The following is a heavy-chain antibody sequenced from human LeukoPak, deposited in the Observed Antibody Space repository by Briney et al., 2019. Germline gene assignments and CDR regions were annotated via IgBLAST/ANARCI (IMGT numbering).Heavy chain of an antibody. CDR3: ASGAPRDLYYYYMDV. V-gene: IGHV1-69*13. J-gene: IGHJ6*03. CDR2: IIPIFGTA. CDR1: GGTFSSYA. Sequence: SVKVSCKASGGTFSSYAISWVRQAPGQGPEWMGGIIPIFGTANYAQKFQGRVTITADESTSTAYMELSSLRSEDTAVYYCASGAPRDLYYYYMDVWGKGTTVTVSS.